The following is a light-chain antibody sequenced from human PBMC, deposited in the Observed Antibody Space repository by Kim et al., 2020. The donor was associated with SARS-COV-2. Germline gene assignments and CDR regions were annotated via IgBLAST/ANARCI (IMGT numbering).Light chain of an antibody. Sequence: GQRVTSSFSGRTSNLGINVVTWYQQLPGTAPNLLIYDSNQRPSGVPDRFSGSKSGTSASLAISGLQAEDEADYFCATWDDSLTGFVLGTGTKVTVL. J-gene: IGLJ1*01. V-gene: IGLV1-44*01. CDR3: ATWDDSLTGFV. CDR1: TSNLGINV. CDR2: DSN.